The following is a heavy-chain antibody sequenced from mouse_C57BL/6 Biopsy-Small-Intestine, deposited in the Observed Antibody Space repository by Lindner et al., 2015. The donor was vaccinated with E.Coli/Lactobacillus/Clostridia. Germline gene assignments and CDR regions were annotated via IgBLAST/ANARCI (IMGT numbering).Heavy chain of an antibody. Sequence: VQLQESGGDLVKPGGSLKLSCAASGFTFSNYGMSWARQTPDKGLEWVATVGRGGSYTYYPDSVKGRFTISRDDAKNTLYLQMSSLKSGDTAMYYCARGEGFTYWGQGTLVTVSA. CDR2: VGRGGSYT. CDR3: ARGEGFTY. V-gene: IGHV5-6*01. J-gene: IGHJ3*01. CDR1: GFTFSNYG.